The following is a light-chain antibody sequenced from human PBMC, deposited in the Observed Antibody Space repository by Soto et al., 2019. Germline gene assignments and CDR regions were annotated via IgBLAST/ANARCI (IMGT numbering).Light chain of an antibody. J-gene: IGKJ4*01. CDR3: QQYGSSPLT. CDR2: GAS. V-gene: IGKV3-20*01. CDR1: QSVSSSY. Sequence: EIVLTQSPGTLSLSPGERATLSCRASQSVSSSYLAWYQQKPGQAPRLLIYGASSRATGIPDRCSGSGSGTDFTLTISRLEPEDFAVYFCQQYGSSPLTFGGGTKVAIK.